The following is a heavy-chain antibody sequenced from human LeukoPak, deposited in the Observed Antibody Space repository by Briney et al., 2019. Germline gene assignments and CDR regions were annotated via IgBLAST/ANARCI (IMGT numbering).Heavy chain of an antibody. D-gene: IGHD3-22*01. J-gene: IGHJ3*02. Sequence: PSETLSLTCAVYGGSFSGYYWTWIRQPPGKGLEWVGEINDSGRTNYNPSLKSRVTISVDTSKNQFSLKLSSVTAADTAVYYCARDRVFRTDSSGYYYPHDAFDIWGQGTMVTVSS. CDR3: ARDRVFRTDSSGYYYPHDAFDI. V-gene: IGHV4-34*01. CDR1: GGSFSGYY. CDR2: INDSGRT.